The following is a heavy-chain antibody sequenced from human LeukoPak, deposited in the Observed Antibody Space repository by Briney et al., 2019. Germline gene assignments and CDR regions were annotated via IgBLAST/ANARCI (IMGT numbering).Heavy chain of an antibody. V-gene: IGHV3-23*01. D-gene: IGHD4-17*01. J-gene: IGHJ4*02. CDR1: GFMFSSYA. CDR3: AKVGYGDLDH. CDR2: ISGSGEFT. Sequence: GGSLRLSCAASGFMFSSYAMTWVRQAPGKGLEWVSSISGSGEFTDYADSVKGRFTISRDNPENTVYSQMSSPRVDDTATYFCAKVGYGDLDHWGQGVLVPVSS.